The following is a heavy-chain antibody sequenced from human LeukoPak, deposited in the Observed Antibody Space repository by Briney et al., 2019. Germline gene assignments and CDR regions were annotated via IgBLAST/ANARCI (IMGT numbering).Heavy chain of an antibody. J-gene: IGHJ4*02. CDR2: ISSSSSYI. Sequence: GGSLRLSCAASGFTFSSYSMNWVRQAPGEGLEWVSSISSSSSYIYYADSVKGRFTISRDNAKNSLYLQMNSLRAEDTAVYYCARVSELDAFDYWGQGTLVTVSS. D-gene: IGHD1-26*01. V-gene: IGHV3-21*01. CDR1: GFTFSSYS. CDR3: ARVSELDAFDY.